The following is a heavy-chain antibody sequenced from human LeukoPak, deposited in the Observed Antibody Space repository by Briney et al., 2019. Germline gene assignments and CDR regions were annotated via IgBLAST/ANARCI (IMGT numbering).Heavy chain of an antibody. Sequence: PSETLSLTCAVYGGSFSGYYWSWIRQPPGKGLEWIGEINHSGSTNYNPSLKSRVTIKLSSVTAADTAVYYCARGRAYFDWGQGTLVTVSS. V-gene: IGHV4-34*01. J-gene: IGHJ4*02. CDR2: INHSGST. D-gene: IGHD3-9*01. CDR1: GGSFSGYY. CDR3: ARGRAYFD.